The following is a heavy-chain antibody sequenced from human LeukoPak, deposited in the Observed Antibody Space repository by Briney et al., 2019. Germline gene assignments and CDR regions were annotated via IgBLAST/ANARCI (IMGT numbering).Heavy chain of an antibody. Sequence: SETLSLTCTVSGGSISSSSYYWGWIRQPPGKGLEWIGSIYYSGSTYYNPSLKSRVTISVDTSKNQFSLKLSSVTAADTAVYYCARGEDCSSTSCYGAFDIWGQGTMVTVSS. CDR2: IYYSGST. CDR1: GGSISSSSYY. V-gene: IGHV4-39*07. J-gene: IGHJ3*02. CDR3: ARGEDCSSTSCYGAFDI. D-gene: IGHD2-2*01.